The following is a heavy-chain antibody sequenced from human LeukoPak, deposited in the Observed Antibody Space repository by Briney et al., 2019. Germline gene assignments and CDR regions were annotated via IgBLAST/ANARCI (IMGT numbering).Heavy chain of an antibody. CDR3: AKGGLGYAVN. J-gene: IGHJ4*02. Sequence: GGSLRLSCAASGFTFNNYWMSWVRQAPGKGLEWVSVISGSGGTTDYTDSVKGRFTISRDNSKKMLYLQMNSLRAEDTAVYFCAKGGLGYAVNWGQGTLVTVSS. CDR2: ISGSGGTT. D-gene: IGHD3-16*01. CDR1: GFTFNNYW. V-gene: IGHV3-23*01.